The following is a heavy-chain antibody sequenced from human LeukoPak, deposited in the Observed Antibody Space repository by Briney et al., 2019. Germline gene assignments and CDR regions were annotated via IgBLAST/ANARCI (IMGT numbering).Heavy chain of an antibody. V-gene: IGHV3-53*01. CDR2: IYSGGST. CDR1: GFTVSSNY. CDR3: ARAYCSSTSCYRSEDY. J-gene: IGHJ4*02. D-gene: IGHD2-2*02. Sequence: PGGSLRLSCAASGFTVSSNYMSWVRQAPGKGLEWVSVIYSGGSTYYADSVKGRFTISRDNSKNTLYLQMNSLRAEDTAVYYCARAYCSSTSCYRSEDYWGQGTLVTVSS.